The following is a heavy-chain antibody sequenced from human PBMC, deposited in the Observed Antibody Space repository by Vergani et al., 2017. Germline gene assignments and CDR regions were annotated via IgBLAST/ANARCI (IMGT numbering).Heavy chain of an antibody. J-gene: IGHJ1*01. D-gene: IGHD3-10*01. CDR3: TTAWGLYYLHREYFQY. V-gene: IGHV3-23*01. CDR2: ISSGGGDI. Sequence: EVQLLESGGGLVQPGGSRRLSCAGAGFTFDTYTMAYVRQAPGKGLEWVATISSGGGDIFYADSVKGRFTISRDNSKNTLFLQMNSLKDEDTAVYYCTTAWGLYYLHREYFQYWGRGTLVSVSS. CDR1: GFTFDTYT.